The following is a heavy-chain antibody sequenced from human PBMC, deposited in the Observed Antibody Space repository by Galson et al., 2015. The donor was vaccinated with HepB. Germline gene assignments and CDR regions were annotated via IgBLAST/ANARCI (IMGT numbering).Heavy chain of an antibody. D-gene: IGHD4-17*01. CDR2: ISGGTTYS. J-gene: IGHJ4*02. CDR1: GFDFSTHA. CDR3: ARVADSDYGDHTYFDY. Sequence: SLRLSCAASGFDFSTHAMSWVRQAPGKGLEWLSYISGGTTYSNYADSVKGRFTISRDNAKNSLYLQINSLRADDTAVYYCARVADSDYGDHTYFDYWGQGSLVTVSS. V-gene: IGHV3-11*06.